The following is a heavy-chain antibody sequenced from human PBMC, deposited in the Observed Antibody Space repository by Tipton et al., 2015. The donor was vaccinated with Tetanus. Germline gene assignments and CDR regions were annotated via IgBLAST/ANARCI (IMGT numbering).Heavy chain of an antibody. CDR3: ARPNYYDSSGYSYYFDY. V-gene: IGHV4-34*01. CDR1: GGSFSGYY. D-gene: IGHD3-22*01. Sequence: GLVKPSETLSLTCAGYGGSFSGYYWSWIRQPPGNGLEWIGEINHSGSTNYNPSLKSRVTISVDTPKTHFSLRLSFVTAADTAVYYCARPNYYDSSGYSYYFDYWGQGTLVTVSS. J-gene: IGHJ4*02. CDR2: INHSGST.